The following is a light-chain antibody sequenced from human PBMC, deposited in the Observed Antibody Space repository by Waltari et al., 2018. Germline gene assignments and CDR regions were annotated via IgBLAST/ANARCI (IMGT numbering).Light chain of an antibody. Sequence: DIQVTQSPSSLSASVGDTVTITCQARQSIGNNLNWYQQETGKAPKHLIYRAASFQSGIPSLFSCSGSGTYFTLTIISLQPEEFATYYCQQVYSYPYSFGQGTKVEIK. J-gene: IGKJ2*03. CDR3: QQVYSYPYS. CDR1: QSIGNN. V-gene: IGKV1-16*01. CDR2: RAA.